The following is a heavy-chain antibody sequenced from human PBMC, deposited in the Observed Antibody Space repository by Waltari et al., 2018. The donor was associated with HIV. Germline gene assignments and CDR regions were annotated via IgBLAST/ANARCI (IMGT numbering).Heavy chain of an antibody. Sequence: QVQLLESGPGLVKPSESLSLTGTVSGDPISGDSWSWIRQPAGKGREWIGRIYTTGSTNYNPSRKSRVTMSVDTSKNQFSLNLTSVTAADTAVYYCARQGVVVITPRRDFYYGLDVWGQGTTVAVSS. CDR3: ARQGVVVITPRRDFYYGLDV. CDR1: GDPISGDS. J-gene: IGHJ6*02. V-gene: IGHV4-4*07. D-gene: IGHD3-22*01. CDR2: IYTTGST.